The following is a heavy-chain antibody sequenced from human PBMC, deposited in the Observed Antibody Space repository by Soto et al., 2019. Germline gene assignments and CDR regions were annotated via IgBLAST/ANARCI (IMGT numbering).Heavy chain of an antibody. CDR3: AKDPNPYSSSFFDY. D-gene: IGHD6-6*01. Sequence: GGSLRLSCAASGFTFSSYAMSWVRQAPGKGLEWVSAISGSGGSTYYADSVKGRFTISRDNSKNTLYRQMNRLRAEDTAVYYCAKDPNPYSSSFFDYWGQGTLVTVSS. CDR1: GFTFSSYA. J-gene: IGHJ4*02. V-gene: IGHV3-23*01. CDR2: ISGSGGST.